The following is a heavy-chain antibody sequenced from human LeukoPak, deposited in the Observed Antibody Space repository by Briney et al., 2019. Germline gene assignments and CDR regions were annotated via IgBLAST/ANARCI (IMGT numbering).Heavy chain of an antibody. J-gene: IGHJ4*02. CDR1: GGSISRSSNY. CDR2: IDYSGST. CDR3: ARGRRYSSTVDY. Sequence: SETLSLTCTVSGGSISRSSNYWGWIRQPPGMGLEWIGSIDYSGSTYYNPSLKSRVTISVDTSKNQFSLKLSSVTAAEMAVYYCARGRRYSSTVDYWGQGTLVTVSS. V-gene: IGHV4-39*01. D-gene: IGHD6-13*01.